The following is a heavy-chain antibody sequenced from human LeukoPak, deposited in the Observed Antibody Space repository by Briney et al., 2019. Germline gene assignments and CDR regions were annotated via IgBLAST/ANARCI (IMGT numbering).Heavy chain of an antibody. CDR1: GGSISSSSYY. V-gene: IGHV4-61*05. Sequence: SETLSLTCTVSGGSISSSSYYWGWIRQPPGKGLEWIGYIYYSGSTNYNPSLKSRFTISVDTSKNKFSLKLSSVTAADTAVYYCARGDGYYDSSGYYYFDYWGQGTLVTVSS. D-gene: IGHD3-22*01. CDR3: ARGDGYYDSSGYYYFDY. CDR2: IYYSGST. J-gene: IGHJ4*02.